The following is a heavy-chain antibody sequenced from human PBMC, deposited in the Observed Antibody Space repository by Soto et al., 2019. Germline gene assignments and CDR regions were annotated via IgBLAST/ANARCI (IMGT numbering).Heavy chain of an antibody. Sequence: SETLSLTCSASGGSITSSSHFWGWVRQPPGKGLEWIGTIYFTGNTYYTPSLKSRLTMSIDTSKSEFSLRLNSVTAADTAVYYCAGQTFTIAAASYGRSNWFDPWGPGTLVTVSS. V-gene: IGHV4-39*01. CDR2: IYFTGNT. J-gene: IGHJ5*02. CDR3: AGQTFTIAAASYGRSNWFDP. D-gene: IGHD6-25*01. CDR1: GGSITSSSHF.